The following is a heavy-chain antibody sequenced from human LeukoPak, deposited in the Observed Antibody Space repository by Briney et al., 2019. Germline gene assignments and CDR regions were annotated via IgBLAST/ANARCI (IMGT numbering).Heavy chain of an antibody. CDR3: AKRATYYGDYDY. V-gene: IGHV3-30*02. J-gene: IGHJ4*02. CDR2: IQYDGNNK. CDR1: GFTFSRSG. Sequence: GGSLRLSCIASGFTFSRSGMHWDRQAPGKGLEWVTFIQYDGNNKYYADSVKGRFTISRDNSKNTLYLQMNSLRTEDTAVYYCAKRATYYGDYDYWGQGTLVTVSS. D-gene: IGHD4-17*01.